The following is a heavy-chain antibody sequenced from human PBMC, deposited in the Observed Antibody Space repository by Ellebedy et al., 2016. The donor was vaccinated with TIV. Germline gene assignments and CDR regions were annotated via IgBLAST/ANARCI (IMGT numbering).Heavy chain of an antibody. Sequence: GESLKISCQGSGYRFTRYWINWVRQMPGKGLEWMGRIDPADSETNYSPSFQGHVIMSVDESISTAYLQWSRLKASDSATYYCALREFGDFHYWGPGTQVTVSS. CDR3: ALREFGDFHY. D-gene: IGHD2/OR15-2a*01. V-gene: IGHV5-10-1*01. CDR2: IDPADSET. CDR1: GYRFTRYW. J-gene: IGHJ4*02.